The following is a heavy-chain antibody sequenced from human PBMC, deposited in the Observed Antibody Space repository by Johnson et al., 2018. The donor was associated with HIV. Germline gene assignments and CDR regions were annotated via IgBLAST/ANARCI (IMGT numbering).Heavy chain of an antibody. V-gene: IGHV3-30-3*01. CDR3: AKDFRPNDALDI. CDR2: ISYDGSNK. Sequence: VQLVESGGGVVQPGRSLRLSCAASGFTFSSYAMHWVRQAPGKGLEWVAVISYDGSNKYYADSVKGRFTISRDNSKNSLYLQMNSLRTEDTAEYYCAKDFRPNDALDIWGQGTMVTVAS. J-gene: IGHJ3*02. CDR1: GFTFSSYA.